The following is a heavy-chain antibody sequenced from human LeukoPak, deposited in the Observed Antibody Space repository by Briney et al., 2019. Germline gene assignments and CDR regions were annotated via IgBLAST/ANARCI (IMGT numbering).Heavy chain of an antibody. V-gene: IGHV1-46*01. CDR3: ARDHRFYYDSSGYPLPDAFDI. J-gene: IGHJ3*02. CDR1: GYTFTSYY. D-gene: IGHD3-22*01. CDR2: INPSGGST. Sequence: ASVKVSCKASGYTFTSYYMHWVGQARGQGVEWMGIINPSGGSTSYAQKFQGRVTMTRDTSTSTVYMELSRLRAEDTAVYYCARDHRFYYDSSGYPLPDAFDIWGQGTMVTVSS.